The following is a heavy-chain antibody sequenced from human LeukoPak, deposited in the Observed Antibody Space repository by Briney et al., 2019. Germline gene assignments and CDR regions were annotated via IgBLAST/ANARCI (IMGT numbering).Heavy chain of an antibody. J-gene: IGHJ4*02. D-gene: IGHD2-2*01. CDR2: INHSGST. V-gene: IGHV4-34*01. CDR1: GGSFSGYY. CDR3: ARGDQGLDPLVVPAAYFDY. Sequence: PSETLSLTCAVYGGSFSGYYWSWIRQPPGKGLEWIGEINHSGSTNYNPSLKSRVTISVDTSKNQFSLKLSSVTAADTAVYYCARGDQGLDPLVVPAAYFDYWGQGTLVTVSS.